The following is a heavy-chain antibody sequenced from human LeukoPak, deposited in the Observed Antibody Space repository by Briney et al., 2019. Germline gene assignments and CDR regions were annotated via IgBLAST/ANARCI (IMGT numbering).Heavy chain of an antibody. CDR2: INPSGGST. J-gene: IGHJ3*02. Sequence: ASVKVSCKASGYTSTSYYMHWVRQAPGQGLEWMGIINPSGGSTSYAQKFQGRVTMTRDTSTSTVYMELSSLRSEDTAVYYCARDLAVVVPAAPGDAFDIWGQGTMVTVSS. D-gene: IGHD2-2*01. V-gene: IGHV1-46*01. CDR3: ARDLAVVVPAAPGDAFDI. CDR1: GYTSTSYY.